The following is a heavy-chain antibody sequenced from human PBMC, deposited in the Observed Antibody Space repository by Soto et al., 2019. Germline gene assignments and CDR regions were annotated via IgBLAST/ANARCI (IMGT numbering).Heavy chain of an antibody. Sequence: LSLTCAVSGGSISSGGYSWSWIRQPPGKGLEWIGYIYHSGSTYYNPSLKSRVTISVDRSKNQFSLKLSSVTAADTAVYYRAREGGGSSSGWFDPWGQGTLVTVSS. CDR3: AREGGGSSSGWFDP. V-gene: IGHV4-30-2*01. CDR1: GGSISSGGYS. J-gene: IGHJ5*02. CDR2: IYHSGST. D-gene: IGHD6-6*01.